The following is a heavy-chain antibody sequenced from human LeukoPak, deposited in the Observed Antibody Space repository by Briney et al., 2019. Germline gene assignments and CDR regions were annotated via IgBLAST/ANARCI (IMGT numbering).Heavy chain of an antibody. CDR1: GFTFTTYW. V-gene: IGHV3-7*01. D-gene: IGHD3-10*01. J-gene: IGHJ1*01. CDR3: AKVAKYYYGSETYYFFEP. CDR2: IKQDGTEK. Sequence: GGSLRLSCAASGFTFTTYWMSWVRQAPGKGLEWVANIKQDGTEKYYVDSVKGRFTISRDNAKISLYLQMNSLRVEDTAVYYCAKVAKYYYGSETYYFFEPWGQGTPVTASS.